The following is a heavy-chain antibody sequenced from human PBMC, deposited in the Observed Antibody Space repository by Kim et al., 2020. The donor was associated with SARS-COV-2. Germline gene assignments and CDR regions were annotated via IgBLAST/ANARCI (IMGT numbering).Heavy chain of an antibody. CDR3: ARSLPWIQLGWPNICFDY. CDR2: ISSNGGST. V-gene: IGHV3-64*01. D-gene: IGHD5-18*01. J-gene: IGHJ4*02. Sequence: GGSLRLSCAASGFTFSSYAMHWVRQAPGKGLEYVSAISSNGGSTYYANSVKGRFTISRDNSKNTLYLQMGSLRAEDMAVYYCARSLPWIQLGWPNICFDYWGQGTLVTVSS. CDR1: GFTFSSYA.